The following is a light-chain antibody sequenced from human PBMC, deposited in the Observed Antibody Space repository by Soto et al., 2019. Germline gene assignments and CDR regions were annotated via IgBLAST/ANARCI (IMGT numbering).Light chain of an antibody. V-gene: IGKV1-5*03. CDR3: QQYDNLPLP. CDR1: QSISNW. J-gene: IGKJ4*01. CDR2: KTS. Sequence: DIKMTQSPSTVSASVGERATITGRASQSISNWFAWYQQKPGKAPKLLIYKTSNLDSGVPSRFSGSGSGTDFTFTISSLQPEDIATYYCQQYDNLPLPFGGGTKADI.